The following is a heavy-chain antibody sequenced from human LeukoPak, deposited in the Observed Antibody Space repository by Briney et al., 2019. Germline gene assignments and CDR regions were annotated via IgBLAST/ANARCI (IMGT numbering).Heavy chain of an antibody. D-gene: IGHD3-22*01. CDR3: ARAYYYDSSGYYSP. V-gene: IGHV3-11*04. CDR2: ISSSGSTI. Sequence: GGSLRLCCAASGFTFSDYYMSWIRQAPGKGLEWVSYISSSGSTIYYADSVKGRFTISRDNAKNSLYLQMNSLRAEDTAVYYCARAYYYDSSGYYSPWGKGTTVTVSS. CDR1: GFTFSDYY. J-gene: IGHJ6*04.